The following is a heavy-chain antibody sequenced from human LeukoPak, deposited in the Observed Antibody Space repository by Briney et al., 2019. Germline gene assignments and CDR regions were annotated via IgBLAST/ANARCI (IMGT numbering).Heavy chain of an antibody. Sequence: PGGSLRLSCAASRFTLSSYWMHWVRQAPGKGLVWVSRIKSDGRTNYADSVKGRFTISRDNAKNTVSLQMNSLRAEDTGVYYCARAPSEIGGYYPEYFRHWGQRTLVIVSS. CDR3: ARAPSEIGGYYPEYFRH. CDR2: IKSDGRT. CDR1: RFTLSSYW. V-gene: IGHV3-74*01. D-gene: IGHD3-22*01. J-gene: IGHJ1*01.